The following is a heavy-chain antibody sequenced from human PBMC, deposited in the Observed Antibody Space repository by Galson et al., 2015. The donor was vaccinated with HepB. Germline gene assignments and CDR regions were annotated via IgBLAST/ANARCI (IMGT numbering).Heavy chain of an antibody. D-gene: IGHD3/OR15-3a*01. J-gene: IGHJ4*02. V-gene: IGHV1-18*01. Sequence: SVKVSCKASGYTFTNYGISWVRQAPGLGLEWMGWINTFTGSTTYPQKLQGRVTMTTDTSTSTAYMEMRSLTSDDTAVYYCVRLVWAGYYRYPDLDHWGQGTLVTVSS. CDR2: INTFTGST. CDR3: VRLVWAGYYRYPDLDH. CDR1: GYTFTNYG.